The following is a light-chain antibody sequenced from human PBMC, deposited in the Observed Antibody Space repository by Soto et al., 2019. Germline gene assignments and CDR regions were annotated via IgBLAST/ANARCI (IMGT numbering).Light chain of an antibody. J-gene: IGKJ3*01. CDR3: QQYDNLPP. V-gene: IGKV1-33*01. CDR2: DAS. Sequence: DIQMTQSPSSLSASVGDRVTITCQASQDISNYLNWYQQKPGKAPKLLIYDASNLETGVPSRFSGSGSGTDFTSTISSLQPEDIATYYCQQYDNLPPFGPGTKVDIK. CDR1: QDISNY.